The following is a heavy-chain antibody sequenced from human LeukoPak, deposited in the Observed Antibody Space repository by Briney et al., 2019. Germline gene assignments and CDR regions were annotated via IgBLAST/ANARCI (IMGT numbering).Heavy chain of an antibody. CDR1: GFTFSSCG. D-gene: IGHD6-19*01. J-gene: IGHJ1*01. Sequence: SGGSLRLSCAASGFTFSSCGMHWVRQAPGKGLEWVAVISYDGSNKYYADSVKGRFTISRDNSKNTLYLQMNSLRAEDTAVYYCAKDRSGWYGEYFQHWGQGTLVTVSS. CDR2: ISYDGSNK. CDR3: AKDRSGWYGEYFQH. V-gene: IGHV3-30*18.